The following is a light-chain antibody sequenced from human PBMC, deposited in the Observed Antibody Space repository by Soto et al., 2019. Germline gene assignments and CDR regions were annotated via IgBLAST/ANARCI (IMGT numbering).Light chain of an antibody. CDR3: QQRSNWPIT. V-gene: IGKV3-11*01. CDR2: DAS. J-gene: IGKJ5*01. Sequence: EIVLTQSPPTLSLSQGEKATLSCRASQSVSRYLAWYQQKPGQAPRLLIYDASNRATGIPARFSGSGSGTDFTLTISRLEPEDFAVYYCQQRSNWPITFGQGTRLEIK. CDR1: QSVSRY.